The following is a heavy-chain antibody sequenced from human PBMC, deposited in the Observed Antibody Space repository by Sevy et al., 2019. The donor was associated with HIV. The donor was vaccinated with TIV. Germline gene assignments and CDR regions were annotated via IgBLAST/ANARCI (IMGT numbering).Heavy chain of an antibody. CDR1: VDSFNGHY. J-gene: IGHJ4*03. Sequence: SETLSLTCAVYVDSFNGHYWSWIRQVPGRGLEWIGEVDHTGNINYNPALKNRLAMSVNRSKNQFSLNLTSLTAADTAVYYCARGPIDAPGRGYFDIWGHGNRVTVSS. V-gene: IGHV4-34*01. D-gene: IGHD2-8*02. CDR2: VDHTGNI. CDR3: ARGPIDAPGRGYFDI.